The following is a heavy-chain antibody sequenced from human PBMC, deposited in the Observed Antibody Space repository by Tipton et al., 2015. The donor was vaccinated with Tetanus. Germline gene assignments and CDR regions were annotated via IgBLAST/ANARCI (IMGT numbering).Heavy chain of an antibody. CDR1: GDSITSSKYS. CDR2: VYHTGST. V-gene: IGHV4-30-2*01. Sequence: TLSLTCTVSGDSITSSKYSWNWIRQPPGKGLEWIGYVYHTGSTYYNPSVTSRLTLSLQRSKNQVSLKLISVTAADTAVYYCVRGRGLGAYSFGFEHWGQGALVTVSS. CDR3: VRGRGLGAYSFGFEH. J-gene: IGHJ4*02. D-gene: IGHD5-12*01.